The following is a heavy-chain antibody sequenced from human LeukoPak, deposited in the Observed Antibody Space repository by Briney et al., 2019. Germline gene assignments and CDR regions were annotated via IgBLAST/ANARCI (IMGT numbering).Heavy chain of an antibody. CDR1: GFTFSSYG. V-gene: IGHV3-30*18. D-gene: IGHD3-10*01. CDR2: ISYDGSNK. Sequence: GRSLRLSCAASGFTFSSYGMHWVRQAPGKGLEWVAVISYDGSNKYYADSVKGRFTISRDNSKNTLYLQMNSLRAEDTAVYYCAKPRCYYGSGGAFDIWGQGTMVTVSS. CDR3: AKPRCYYGSGGAFDI. J-gene: IGHJ3*02.